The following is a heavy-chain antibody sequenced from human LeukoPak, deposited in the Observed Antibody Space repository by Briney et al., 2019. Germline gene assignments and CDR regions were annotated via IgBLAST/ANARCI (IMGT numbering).Heavy chain of an antibody. Sequence: GGPLRLSCAVSGFTFSSYAMTWVRQTPGKGLEWVSAITASGGSTYYADSVKGRFTISRDNSKNTLYLQVNSLRAEDTAIYYCTKDFRGSGYFFDYWGQGTPDTVSS. J-gene: IGHJ4*02. D-gene: IGHD3-10*01. CDR3: TKDFRGSGYFFDY. CDR1: GFTFSSYA. CDR2: ITASGGST. V-gene: IGHV3-23*01.